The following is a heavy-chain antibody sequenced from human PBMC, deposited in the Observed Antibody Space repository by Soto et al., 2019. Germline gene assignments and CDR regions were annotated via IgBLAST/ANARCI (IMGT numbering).Heavy chain of an antibody. Sequence: QVPLVQSGAEVKKPGASVKISCEASGYIFTSYHMHWVRQAPGQRLEWMGMINVANGNTKYPQKFQGRVTITRDTSASAAYMELGSLTSEDTAVYYCARDGAGLADDLDCWGQGTLVTVSS. J-gene: IGHJ4*02. CDR1: GYIFTSYH. V-gene: IGHV1-3*01. CDR3: ARDGAGLADDLDC. D-gene: IGHD1-1*01. CDR2: INVANGNT.